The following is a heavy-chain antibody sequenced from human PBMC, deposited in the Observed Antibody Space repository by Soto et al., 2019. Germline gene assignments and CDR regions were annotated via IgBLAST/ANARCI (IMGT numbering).Heavy chain of an antibody. CDR3: AREGSYGWYDC. CDR2: ISGYNGNA. D-gene: IGHD2-15*01. V-gene: IGHV1-18*01. Sequence: VASVKVSCKASGYTFSSHGIIWVRQAPGQGLEWIGWISGYNGNAKYAQRFQGRVTMTTDTSTSTVYMDLRSLGSDDSAVYYCAREGSYGWYDCWGQGTLVTVSS. J-gene: IGHJ5*01. CDR1: GYTFSSHG.